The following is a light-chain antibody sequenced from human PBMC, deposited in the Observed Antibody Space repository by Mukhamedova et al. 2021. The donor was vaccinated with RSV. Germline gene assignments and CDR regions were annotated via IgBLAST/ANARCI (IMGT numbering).Light chain of an antibody. CDR3: QQYITYWT. V-gene: IGKV1-5*03. J-gene: IGKJ1*01. Sequence: WYQRRVHGKAPKLLIYKASNLQSGVPSRFSGSGSGTEFTLTISSLQPDNFATYFCQQYITYWTFGQGTKVEIK. CDR2: KAS.